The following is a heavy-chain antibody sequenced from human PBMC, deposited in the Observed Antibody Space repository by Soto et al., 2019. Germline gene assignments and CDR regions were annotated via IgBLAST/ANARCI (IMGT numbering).Heavy chain of an antibody. CDR2: IYHSGST. CDR3: ARFNTGSYYEAFDI. D-gene: IGHD1-26*01. Sequence: ASEPLSLTCAVFGGSISRSNWWSWDRQPPGKGLEWIGEIYHSGSTNYNPSLKSRVTISVDKSKNQFSLKLSSVTAADTAVYYCARFNTGSYYEAFDIWGQGTMVTVSS. J-gene: IGHJ3*02. CDR1: GGSISRSNW. V-gene: IGHV4-4*02.